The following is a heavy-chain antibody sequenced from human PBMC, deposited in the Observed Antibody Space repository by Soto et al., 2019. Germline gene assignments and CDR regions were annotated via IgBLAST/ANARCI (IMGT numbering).Heavy chain of an antibody. CDR2: IYDSGDT. V-gene: IGHV4-59*03. Sequence: SETLSLTCSVSGGSISSYFRNWIRQAPGKGLEWIGCIYDSGDTNYNPSLKSRVTISLDTSKNQFSLKLSSVTAADTAVYYCVSSRTAIYGDALDIWAQGTMVTVSS. D-gene: IGHD2-21*02. J-gene: IGHJ3*02. CDR1: GGSISSYF. CDR3: VSSRTAIYGDALDI.